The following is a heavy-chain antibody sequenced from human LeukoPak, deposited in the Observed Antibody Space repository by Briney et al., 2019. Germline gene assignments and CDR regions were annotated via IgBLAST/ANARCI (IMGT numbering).Heavy chain of an antibody. J-gene: IGHJ6*02. CDR2: INTNTGNP. Sequence: ASVKVSCKASGYTFTSYAMNWVRQAPGQGLEWMGWINTNTGNPTYAQGFTGRFVFSLDTSVSTAYLQISSLKAEDTAVYYCARDRSGWFETGVGDQDYYYYYYGMDVWGQGTTVTVSS. V-gene: IGHV7-4-1*02. D-gene: IGHD6-19*01. CDR3: ARDRSGWFETGVGDQDYYYYYYGMDV. CDR1: GYTFTSYA.